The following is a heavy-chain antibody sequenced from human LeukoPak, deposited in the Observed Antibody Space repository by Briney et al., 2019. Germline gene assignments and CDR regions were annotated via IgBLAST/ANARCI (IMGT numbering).Heavy chain of an antibody. V-gene: IGHV4-39*01. CDR1: GGSIRSSYYY. Sequence: SETLSLTCTVSGGSIRSSYYYWGWIRQPPGKGLEWIGSIYYSGSTYYNPSLKSRVSISVDPSKSQFSLKLTSVTAADTAVYYCATHPLFDYWGQGSLVTVSS. CDR3: ATHPLFDY. J-gene: IGHJ4*02. D-gene: IGHD3-16*02. CDR2: IYYSGST.